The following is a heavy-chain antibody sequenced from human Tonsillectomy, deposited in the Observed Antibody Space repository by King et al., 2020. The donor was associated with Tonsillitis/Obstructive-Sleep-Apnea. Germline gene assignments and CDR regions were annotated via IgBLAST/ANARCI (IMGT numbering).Heavy chain of an antibody. V-gene: IGHV3-53*01. CDR3: ARERPISYSDS. CDR2: IYSDGSK. J-gene: IGHJ4*02. CDR1: GFTVSRNY. Sequence: VQLVESGGGVVQPGGSLRLSCAASGFTVSRNYMSWVRQAPGKGLEWVSVIYSDGSKYYAESVKGRFTIARGNSKNTLYYQMNSLRAEDTAVYYCARERPISYSDSWGQGTLVTVSS.